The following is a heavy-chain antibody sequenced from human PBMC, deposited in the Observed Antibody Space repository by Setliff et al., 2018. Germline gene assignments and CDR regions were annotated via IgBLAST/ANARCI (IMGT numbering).Heavy chain of an antibody. J-gene: IGHJ5*02. CDR3: ARGRSSPFDP. Sequence: GGSLRLSCAASGFTFSNYSMNWVRQAPGKGLEWVSSITSNGNYIYYADSVKGRFTISRDNAKNSLYLQMNSLRAEDTAVYYCARGRSSPFDPWGQGTLVTVSS. V-gene: IGHV3-21*01. CDR1: GFTFSNYS. D-gene: IGHD6-13*01. CDR2: ITSNGNYI.